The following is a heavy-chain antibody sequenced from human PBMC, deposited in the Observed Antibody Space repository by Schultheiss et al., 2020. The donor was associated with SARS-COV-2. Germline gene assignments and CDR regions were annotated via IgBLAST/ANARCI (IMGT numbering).Heavy chain of an antibody. CDR2: ISFDEQNK. CDR1: ASKFSSFG. D-gene: IGHD6-19*01. V-gene: IGHV3-30*03. CDR3: ATQVGGAGY. Sequence: GGCLRLSCTASASKFSSFGMHWVRQAPGKGLEWVAVISFDEQNKYYADSVKGRFTISRDNSRNILFLQMNSLRSEDTAVYYCATQVGGAGYWGQGTLVTVSS. J-gene: IGHJ4*02.